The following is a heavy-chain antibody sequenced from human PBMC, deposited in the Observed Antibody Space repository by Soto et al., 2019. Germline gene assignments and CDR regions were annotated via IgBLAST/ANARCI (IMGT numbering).Heavy chain of an antibody. CDR1: GFTFSSYA. V-gene: IGHV3-30-3*01. CDR2: MSYDGSNK. J-gene: IGHJ4*02. CDR3: ARDRTLFGTGSTYYFDY. D-gene: IGHD1-1*01. Sequence: QVQLVESGGGVVQPGRSLRLSCAASGFTFSSYAMHWVRQAPGKGLKWVAVMSYDGSNKYYADSVKGRFTISRDNSKNSLYLQMNRLRVEDTAVYYCARDRTLFGTGSTYYFDYWGQGTLVAVSS.